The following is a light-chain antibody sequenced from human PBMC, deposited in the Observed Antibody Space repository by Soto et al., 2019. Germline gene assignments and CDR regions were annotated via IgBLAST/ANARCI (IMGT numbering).Light chain of an antibody. CDR1: QSVSSN. Sequence: IMMTQSPCTLSVSPWERATLSCRASQSVSSNLAWYQQKPGQAPRLLIYGASTRATGIPARFSGSGSGTEFTLTISSLQSEDFAVYYCQQYNKWPRTFGQGTKVDIK. CDR3: QQYNKWPRT. CDR2: GAS. V-gene: IGKV3-15*01. J-gene: IGKJ1*01.